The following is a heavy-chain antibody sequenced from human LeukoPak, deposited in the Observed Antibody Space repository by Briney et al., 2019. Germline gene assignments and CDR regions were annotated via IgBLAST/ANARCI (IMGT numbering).Heavy chain of an antibody. Sequence: PGGSLRLSCAASGFTFSSYAMSWVRQAPRKGLEWVANINQAGSDKYYVDSVKGRFTISRDNAKNPLYLQMNSLRAEDTAVYYCGRGDPDYWGQGALVTVSS. V-gene: IGHV3-7*01. J-gene: IGHJ4*02. CDR2: INQAGSDK. CDR3: GRGDPDY. D-gene: IGHD2-21*02. CDR1: GFTFSSYA.